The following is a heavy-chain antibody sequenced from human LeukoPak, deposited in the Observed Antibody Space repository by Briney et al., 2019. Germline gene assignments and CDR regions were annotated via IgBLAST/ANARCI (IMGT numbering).Heavy chain of an antibody. V-gene: IGHV1-18*01. J-gene: IGHJ5*02. Sequence: ASVKVSCKASGYTFTSYGISWVRQAPGQGLEWVGWISAYNGNTNYAQKLQGRVTMTTDTSTSTAYMELRSLRSDDTAVYYCAREYYGSGSSPRWFDPWGQGTLVTVSS. CDR3: AREYYGSGSSPRWFDP. CDR1: GYTFTSYG. D-gene: IGHD3-10*01. CDR2: ISAYNGNT.